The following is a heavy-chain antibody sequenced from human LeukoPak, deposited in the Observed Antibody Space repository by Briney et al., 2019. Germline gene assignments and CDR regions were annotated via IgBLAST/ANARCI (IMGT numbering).Heavy chain of an antibody. CDR1: GFTFSSYG. V-gene: IGHV3-23*01. CDR2: IGGRDGST. Sequence: GGSLRLSCAASGFTFSSYGMSWVRQAPGKGLEWVSAIGGRDGSTYYADSVKGRFTISRDNSKNTLYVQVNSLGTEDTAAYYCAKGSYYDSSGSFYFDYWGQRTLVTVSS. J-gene: IGHJ4*02. D-gene: IGHD3-22*01. CDR3: AKGSYYDSSGSFYFDY.